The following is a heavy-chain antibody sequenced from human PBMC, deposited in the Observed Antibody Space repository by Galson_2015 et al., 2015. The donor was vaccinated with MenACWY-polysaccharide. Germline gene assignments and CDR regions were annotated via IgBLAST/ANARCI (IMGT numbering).Heavy chain of an antibody. D-gene: IGHD2-2*01. J-gene: IGHJ6*03. V-gene: IGHV3-30*04. Sequence: SLRLSCAVSGTSFGSYAMHWVRQAPGKGLEWVAVVSYDGNSQKYAEAVKGRFTISRDNSKKTVYLQMNSLRPEDTAIYSCARDGCSSTNCHDYYNYYMDVWGRGTTVIVSS. CDR3: ARDGCSSTNCHDYYNYYMDV. CDR2: VSYDGNSQ. CDR1: GTSFGSYA.